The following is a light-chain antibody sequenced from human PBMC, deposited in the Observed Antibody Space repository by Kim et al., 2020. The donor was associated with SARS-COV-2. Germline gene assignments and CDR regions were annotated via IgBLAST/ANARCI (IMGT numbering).Light chain of an antibody. V-gene: IGLV2-11*01. Sequence: QSVTISCTGTSSDVGGYNYVSWYQQHPGKAPKLMIYDVSKRPSGVPDRFSGSKSGNTPSLTISGLQAEDEADYYCCSYAGSYTYVFGTGTKVTVL. CDR3: CSYAGSYTYV. CDR2: DVS. J-gene: IGLJ1*01. CDR1: SSDVGGYNY.